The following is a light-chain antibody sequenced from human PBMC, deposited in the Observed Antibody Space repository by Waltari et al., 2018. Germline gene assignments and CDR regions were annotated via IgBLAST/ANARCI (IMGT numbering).Light chain of an antibody. V-gene: IGLV2-23*02. CDR2: EVT. J-gene: IGLJ3*02. CDR1: SNDVGSYNL. Sequence: QSALTQPASVSGSPGQSITISCIGSSNDVGSYNLVSWYQQHPCKVPNLMIYEVTKRPSGVSNRFSGSKSGNTASLTISELQADDEGNYYCCSYAGSNTVMFGGGTKLTVL. CDR3: CSYAGSNTVM.